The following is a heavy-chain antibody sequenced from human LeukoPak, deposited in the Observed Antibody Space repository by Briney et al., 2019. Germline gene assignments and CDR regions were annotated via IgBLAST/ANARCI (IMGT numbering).Heavy chain of an antibody. CDR3: ARGRTGYQLLPTKKDYSYYIDV. CDR1: GGSSSDYF. CDR2: INHGGST. J-gene: IGHJ6*03. Sequence: PSETLSLTCAIYGGSSSDYFWSWIRQPPGKGLEWIGEINHGGSTNYNPSLKSRITISVDTSKNQFSLKLSSMTAADTAVYYCARGRTGYQLLPTKKDYSYYIDVWGKGTTVIASS. D-gene: IGHD2-2*01. V-gene: IGHV4-34*01.